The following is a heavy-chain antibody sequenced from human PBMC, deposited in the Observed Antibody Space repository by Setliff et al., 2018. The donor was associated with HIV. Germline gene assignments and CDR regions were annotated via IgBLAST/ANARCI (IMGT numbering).Heavy chain of an antibody. V-gene: IGHV3-9*01. Sequence: GGSLRLSCAVSGFTFGDHAMHWVRQPPGKGLEWVAGISWSSEHTAYAGSVQGRFTISRDNARNSLYLQINSLRGDDTALYYCARDIRRGPSFGIGEAFDNWGRGTTVTVSS. CDR1: GFTFGDHA. D-gene: IGHD1-20*01. CDR2: ISWSSEHT. CDR3: ARDIRRGPSFGIGEAFDN. J-gene: IGHJ3*02.